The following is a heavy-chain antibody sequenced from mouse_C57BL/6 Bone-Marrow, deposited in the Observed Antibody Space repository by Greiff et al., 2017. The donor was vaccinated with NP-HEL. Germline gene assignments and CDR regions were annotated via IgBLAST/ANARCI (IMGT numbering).Heavy chain of an antibody. CDR2: IDPENGDT. J-gene: IGHJ4*01. CDR1: GFNIKDDY. V-gene: IGHV14-4*01. CDR3: TYGSSAMDY. D-gene: IGHD1-1*01. Sequence: VQLLQSGAELVRPGASVKLSCTASGFNIKDDYMHWVKQRPEQGLEWIGWIDPENGDTEYASKFQGKATITADTSSNTAYLQLSSLTSEDTAVYYCTYGSSAMDYWGQGTSVTVSS.